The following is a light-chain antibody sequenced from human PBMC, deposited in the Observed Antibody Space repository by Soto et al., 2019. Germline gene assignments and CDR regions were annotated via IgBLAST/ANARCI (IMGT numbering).Light chain of an antibody. J-gene: IGLJ3*02. CDR3: ATWDDSLISPV. CDR2: EGT. V-gene: IGLV2-23*01. CDR1: SSDVGTYNL. Sequence: QSALTQPASVSGSPGQSITISCTGTSSDVGTYNLVSWYQHHPGKAPKVMVYEGTKRPSGVSNRFSGSKSGNTASLTISGLQAEDEADYFCATWDDSLISPVFGGGTKLTVL.